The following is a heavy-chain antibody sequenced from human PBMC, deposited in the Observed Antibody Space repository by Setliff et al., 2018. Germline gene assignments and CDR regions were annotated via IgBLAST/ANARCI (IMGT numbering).Heavy chain of an antibody. V-gene: IGHV4-59*11. CDR1: GGSISSHY. CDR2: IYYSGST. J-gene: IGHJ3*02. CDR3: ARDGVYDSSGYYYWAAFDI. Sequence: ASETLSLTCTVSGGSISSHYWSWIRQPPGKGLEWIGSIYYSGSTNYNPSLKSRVTISVDTSKNQFSLKLSSVTAADTAVYYCARDGVYDSSGYYYWAAFDIWGQGTMVTVSS. D-gene: IGHD3-22*01.